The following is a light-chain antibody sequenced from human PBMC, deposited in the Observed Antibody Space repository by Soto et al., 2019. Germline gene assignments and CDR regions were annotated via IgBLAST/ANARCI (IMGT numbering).Light chain of an antibody. CDR2: GAS. Sequence: VFTQSPCTLSLSPGERATLSCRASQSVSSSYLAWYQQKPGQPPRLLIYGASSRATGIPDRFSGSGSGTDFTLTISRLEPEDFAVFYCQQYATSPLTFGGGTKVDI. CDR1: QSVSSSY. J-gene: IGKJ4*01. V-gene: IGKV3-20*01. CDR3: QQYATSPLT.